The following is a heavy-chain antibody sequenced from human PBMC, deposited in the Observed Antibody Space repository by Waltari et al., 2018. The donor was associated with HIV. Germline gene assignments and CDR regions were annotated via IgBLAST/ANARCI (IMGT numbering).Heavy chain of an antibody. CDR2: ISGSGGST. D-gene: IGHD3-22*01. Sequence: EVHLVESGGGLVQPGGSLRLSCAASGFTLTNLAINLVRQAPGKGLEWVSAISGSGGSTYYADSVKGRFTISRDNSKNTLYLQMNSLRAEDTALYYCAKDDSTGSSGYYPFHYWGQGTLITVSS. CDR3: AKDDSTGSSGYYPFHY. V-gene: IGHV3-23*04. J-gene: IGHJ4*02. CDR1: GFTLTNLA.